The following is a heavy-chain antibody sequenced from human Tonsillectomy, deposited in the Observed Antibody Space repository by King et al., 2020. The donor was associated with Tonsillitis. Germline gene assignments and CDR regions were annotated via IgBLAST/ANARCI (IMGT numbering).Heavy chain of an antibody. D-gene: IGHD5-18*01. V-gene: IGHV3-23*04. CDR1: GFTFSSYA. J-gene: IGHJ3*02. Sequence: VQLVESGGGLVQPGGSLRLSCAASGFTFSSYAMSWVRQAPGKGLEWVSAISGSGGRTYYADSVKGRFTISRDNSKNTLYVQMNSLRAEDTAVYYCAKVSYGRPGTAMASPALYAFDIWGQGTRVTVSS. CDR2: ISGSGGRT. CDR3: AKVSYGRPGTAMASPALYAFDI.